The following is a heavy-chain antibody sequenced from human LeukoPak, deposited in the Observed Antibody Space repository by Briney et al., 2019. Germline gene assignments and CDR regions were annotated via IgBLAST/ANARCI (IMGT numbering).Heavy chain of an antibody. V-gene: IGHV3-23*01. CDR1: GFTFSSQG. J-gene: IGHJ4*02. D-gene: IGHD1-26*01. CDR3: AREAWVYSGSFSD. CDR2: ISGRGGSI. Sequence: PGGSLRLSCAASGFTFSSQGMSWVRQAPGKGLEWLSAISGRGGSIYYADSVKGRFTISRDNSKSTLYLQMDNLRVEDTALYYCAREAWVYSGSFSDWGQGTLVTVSS.